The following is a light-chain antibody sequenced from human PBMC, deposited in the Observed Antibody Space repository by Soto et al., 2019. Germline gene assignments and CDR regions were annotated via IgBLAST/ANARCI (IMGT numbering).Light chain of an antibody. CDR1: SSNIGAGYD. CDR3: QSYDSSLRGSV. J-gene: IGLJ2*01. CDR2: GNS. V-gene: IGLV1-40*01. Sequence: QAVVTQPPSVSGAPGQRVTISCTGSSSNIGAGYDVHWYQQLPGTAPKLLIYGNSNRPSGVPDRFSGSKSGTSASLAITGLRAADEAAYYCQSYDSSLRGSVFGGGTKLTVL.